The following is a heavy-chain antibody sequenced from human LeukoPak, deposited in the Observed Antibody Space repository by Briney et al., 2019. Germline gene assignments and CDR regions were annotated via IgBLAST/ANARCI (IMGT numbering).Heavy chain of an antibody. D-gene: IGHD6-19*01. CDR1: GFSFGSYG. CDR2: ISHEGSFQ. Sequence: EGSLRLSCAASGFSFGSYGMHWVRQAPGKGLEWLAVISHEGSFQNYADSVRGRFTVSKDNSKNMAYLQMNSLRPDDTAVYFCARTREKWQVLDYWGQGTLVTVSS. CDR3: ARTREKWQVLDY. V-gene: IGHV3-30*03. J-gene: IGHJ4*02.